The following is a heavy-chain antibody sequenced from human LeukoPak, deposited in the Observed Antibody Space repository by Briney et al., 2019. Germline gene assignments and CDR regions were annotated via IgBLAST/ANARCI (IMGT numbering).Heavy chain of an antibody. Sequence: GGSLRLSCAASGFTFNTYAMSWVRQAPGKGLEWVSAISGSDAGTYYADSVKGRFTISRDNSKNTLYLQMNSLRAEDAAVYYCATVYSSAWYSPFDYWGQGILVTVSS. D-gene: IGHD6-13*01. J-gene: IGHJ4*02. CDR2: ISGSDAGT. V-gene: IGHV3-23*01. CDR1: GFTFNTYA. CDR3: ATVYSSAWYSPFDY.